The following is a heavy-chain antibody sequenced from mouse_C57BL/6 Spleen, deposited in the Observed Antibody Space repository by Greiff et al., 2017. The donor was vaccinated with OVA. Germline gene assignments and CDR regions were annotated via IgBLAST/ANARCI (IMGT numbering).Heavy chain of an antibody. Sequence: VQLQQPGTELVKPGASVKLSCKASGYTFTSYWMHWVKQRPGQGLEWIGNINPSNGGTNYNEKFKSKATLTGDKSSSTAYMQLSSLTSEDSAVYYCARNGYEGLYFDVWGTGTTVTVSS. CDR1: GYTFTSYW. CDR2: INPSNGGT. D-gene: IGHD2-2*01. V-gene: IGHV1-53*01. J-gene: IGHJ1*03. CDR3: ARNGYEGLYFDV.